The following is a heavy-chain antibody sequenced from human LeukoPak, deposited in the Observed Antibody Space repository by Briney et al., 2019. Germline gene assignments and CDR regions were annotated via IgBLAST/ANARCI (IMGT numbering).Heavy chain of an antibody. V-gene: IGHV1-46*01. CDR2: INPSGGST. J-gene: IGHJ3*02. CDR3: ARGYDFWSGYRIAFDI. D-gene: IGHD3-3*01. CDR1: GYTFTSYY. Sequence: ASVKVSCKASGYTFTSYYMHWVRQAPGQGREWMGIINPSGGSTSYAQKFQGRVTMTRDTSPRTVYMELNNLRSEDTAVYYCARGYDFWSGYRIAFDIWGQGTMVTVSS.